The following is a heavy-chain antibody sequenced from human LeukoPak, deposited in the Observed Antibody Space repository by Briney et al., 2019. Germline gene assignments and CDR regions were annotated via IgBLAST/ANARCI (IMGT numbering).Heavy chain of an antibody. CDR1: GYSFTSYW. Sequence: GESLKISCKGSGYSFTSYWIGWVRQMPGIGLEWMGIIYPDDSDTRYSPSFEGQVIISVDKSISTAYLQWSSLKASDTATYYCARHGHCTNGVCYSNYYYYMDVWGKGTTVTVSS. V-gene: IGHV5-51*01. D-gene: IGHD2-8*01. CDR2: IYPDDSDT. J-gene: IGHJ6*03. CDR3: ARHGHCTNGVCYSNYYYYMDV.